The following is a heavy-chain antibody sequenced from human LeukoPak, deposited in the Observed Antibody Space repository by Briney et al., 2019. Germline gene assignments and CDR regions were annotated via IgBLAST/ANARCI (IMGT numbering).Heavy chain of an antibody. CDR3: ARDQRDSGSYYGHFDY. D-gene: IGHD1-26*01. Sequence: GGSLRLSCAASGFTFSSYSMNWVRQAPGKGLEWVSSISSSSSYIYYADSVKGRFTISRDNAKNPLYLQMNSLRAEDTAVYYCARDQRDSGSYYGHFDYWGQGTLVTVSS. J-gene: IGHJ4*02. V-gene: IGHV3-21*01. CDR1: GFTFSSYS. CDR2: ISSSSSYI.